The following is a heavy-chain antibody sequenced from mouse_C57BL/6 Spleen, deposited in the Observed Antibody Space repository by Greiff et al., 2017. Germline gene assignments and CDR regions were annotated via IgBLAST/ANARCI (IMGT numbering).Heavy chain of an antibody. J-gene: IGHJ3*01. D-gene: IGHD1-1*01. V-gene: IGHV6-6*01. CDR3: ANRYSGSRPFAY. CDR2: IRNKANNHAT. CDR1: GYTFSDAW. Sequence: EVKVEESGGGLVQPGGSMKFSCAASGYTFSDAWMDWVRQSPGQGLEWVAEIRNKANNHATYYAESVKGRFTISRADSESRVSKKMNSVRARDTGIDYGANRYSGSRPFAYWGQGTMVTVSA.